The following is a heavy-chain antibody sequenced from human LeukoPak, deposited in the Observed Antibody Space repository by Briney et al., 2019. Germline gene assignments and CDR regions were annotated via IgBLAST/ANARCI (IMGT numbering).Heavy chain of an antibody. CDR3: AVWELHKDEYFQH. CDR2: INPSGGST. D-gene: IGHD1-26*01. V-gene: IGHV1-46*01. J-gene: IGHJ1*01. Sequence: GASVKVSCKASGYTFTSYYMNWVRQAPGQGLEWMGIINPSGGSTSYAQKFQGRVTMTRDTSTSTVYMELSSLRSEDTAVYYCAVWELHKDEYFQHWGQGTLVTVSS. CDR1: GYTFTSYY.